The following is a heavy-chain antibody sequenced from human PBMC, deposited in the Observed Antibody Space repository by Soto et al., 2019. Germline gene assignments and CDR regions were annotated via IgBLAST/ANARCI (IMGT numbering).Heavy chain of an antibody. D-gene: IGHD3-22*01. CDR2: ISAYNGNT. J-gene: IGHJ3*02. CDR3: ARDETVIVGPGAFDI. CDR1: GYTFTSYG. Sequence: VASVKVSCKASGYTFTSYGISWVRQAPGQGLEWMGWISAYNGNTNYAQKLQGRVTMTTDTSTSTAYMELRSLRSDDTAVYYCARDETVIVGPGAFDIWGQGTMVTVSS. V-gene: IGHV1-18*01.